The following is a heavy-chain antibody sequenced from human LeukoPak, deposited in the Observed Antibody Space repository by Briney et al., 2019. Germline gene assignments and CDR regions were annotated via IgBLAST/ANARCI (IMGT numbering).Heavy chain of an antibody. V-gene: IGHV4-34*01. CDR3: ARALWVAAANQIDY. J-gene: IGHJ4*02. CDR2: INHSGST. CDR1: GGSFSGYY. Sequence: SETLSLTCAVYGGSFSGYYWSWIRQPPGKGLEWIGEINHSGSTNYNPSLKSRVSISVDTSKNQFSLKLKSVTAADTAVYYCARALWVAAANQIDYWGQGTLVTVSS. D-gene: IGHD6-13*01.